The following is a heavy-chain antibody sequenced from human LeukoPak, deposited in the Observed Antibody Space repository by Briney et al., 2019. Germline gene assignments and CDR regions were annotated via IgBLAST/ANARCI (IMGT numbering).Heavy chain of an antibody. CDR1: GGSISSYY. Sequence: KPSETPSLTCTVSGGSISSYYWSWIRQPPGKGLEWIGYIYYSGSTNYNPSLKSRVTISVDTSKNQFSLKLSSVTAADTAVYYCARGFYYYDSSGYTYYFDYWGQGTLVTVSS. J-gene: IGHJ4*02. D-gene: IGHD3-22*01. V-gene: IGHV4-59*01. CDR2: IYYSGST. CDR3: ARGFYYYDSSGYTYYFDY.